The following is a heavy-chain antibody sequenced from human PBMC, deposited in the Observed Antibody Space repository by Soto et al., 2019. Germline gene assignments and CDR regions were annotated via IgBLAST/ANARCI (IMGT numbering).Heavy chain of an antibody. J-gene: IGHJ6*02. V-gene: IGHV1-18*01. CDR3: ARDRPTSSIRARDYYYAMDV. CDR1: GYTFISYG. Sequence: ASVKVSCKASGYTFISYGISWVRQTPGQGLEWMGWISSYNGNTNYAQKLQGRVTMTTDTSTTTAHMELRSLRSDDTAVYYCARDRPTSSIRARDYYYAMDVWGQGTTVTVSS. CDR2: ISSYNGNT. D-gene: IGHD6-6*01.